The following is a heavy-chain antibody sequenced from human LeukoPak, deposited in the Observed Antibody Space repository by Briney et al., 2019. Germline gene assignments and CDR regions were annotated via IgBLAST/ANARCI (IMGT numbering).Heavy chain of an antibody. CDR3: VRVGYSYGYGDWNHFDY. CDR1: GFTVSSNY. D-gene: IGHD5-18*01. Sequence: GGSLRLSCAASGFTVSSNYMSWVRQAPGKGLEWVSIIYSGGSTYYADSVKGRFTISRDNSKNTLYLQMNSLRAEDTAVYFCVRVGYSYGYGDWNHFDYWGQGTLATVSS. CDR2: IYSGGST. V-gene: IGHV3-66*02. J-gene: IGHJ4*02.